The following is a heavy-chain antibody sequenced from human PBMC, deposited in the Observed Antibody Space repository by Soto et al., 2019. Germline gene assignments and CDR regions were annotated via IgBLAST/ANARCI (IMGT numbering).Heavy chain of an antibody. CDR2: ISAYNGNT. CDR3: ARDLYSNYPMYNWFDP. J-gene: IGHJ5*02. Sequence: ASVKVSCKASGYTFTSYGISWVRQAPGQGLEWMGWISAYNGNTNYAQKLQGRVTMTTDTSTSTAYMELRSLRSDDTAVYYCARDLYSNYPMYNWFDPWGQGTLVTVSS. D-gene: IGHD4-4*01. CDR1: GYTFTSYG. V-gene: IGHV1-18*01.